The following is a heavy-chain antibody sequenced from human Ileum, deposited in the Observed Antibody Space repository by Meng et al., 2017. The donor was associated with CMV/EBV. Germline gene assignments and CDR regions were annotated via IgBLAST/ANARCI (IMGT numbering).Heavy chain of an antibody. CDR2: INGSGGST. V-gene: IGHV3-20*04. CDR1: GFTFDDYA. J-gene: IGHJ4*02. Sequence: GESLKISCAASGFTFDDYAMTWVRQAPGKGLEWVSGINGSGGSTGYVDSVKGRFIISRDNVKNSLYLQMNSLRVEDTAIYYCAREGDDDTYYFDHWGQGTLVTVSS. CDR3: AREGDDDTYYFDH. D-gene: IGHD5-24*01.